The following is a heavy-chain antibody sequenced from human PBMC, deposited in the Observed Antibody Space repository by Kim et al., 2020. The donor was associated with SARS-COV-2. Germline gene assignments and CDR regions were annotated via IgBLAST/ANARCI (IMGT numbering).Heavy chain of an antibody. Sequence: PSLKSRVTISVDTSKSQFSLKLSSVTAADTAVYYCARLALLRYFDWSPIDYWGQGTLVTVSS. V-gene: IGHV4-39*01. J-gene: IGHJ4*02. D-gene: IGHD3-9*01. CDR3: ARLALLRYFDWSPIDY.